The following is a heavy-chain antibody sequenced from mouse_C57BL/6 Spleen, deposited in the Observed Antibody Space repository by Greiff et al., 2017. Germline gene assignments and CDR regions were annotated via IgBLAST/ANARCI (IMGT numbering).Heavy chain of an antibody. CDR2: ISSGSSTI. CDR3: ARISNYGY. Sequence: EVKVVESGGGLVKPGGSLKLSCAASGFTFSDYGMHWVRQAPEKGLEWVAYISSGSSTIYYADTVKGRFTISRDNAKNTLFLQITSLRSEDTAMYYCARISNYGYWGQGTTLTVSS. CDR1: GFTFSDYG. V-gene: IGHV5-17*01. J-gene: IGHJ2*01. D-gene: IGHD2-5*01.